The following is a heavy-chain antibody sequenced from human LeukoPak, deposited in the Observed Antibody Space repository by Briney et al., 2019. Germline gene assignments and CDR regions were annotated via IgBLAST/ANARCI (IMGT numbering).Heavy chain of an antibody. CDR3: ARVHESSWIYYYYGMDV. Sequence: SETLSLTCTVSGGSISGYYWSWVRQPPGKGLEWIAYVYYSGSTNYNPSLKSRVTISVDTSKNQFSLKLSSVTAADTAVYYCARVHESSWIYYYYGMDVWGQGTTVTVSS. D-gene: IGHD6-13*01. CDR1: GGSISGYY. CDR2: VYYSGST. J-gene: IGHJ6*02. V-gene: IGHV4-59*01.